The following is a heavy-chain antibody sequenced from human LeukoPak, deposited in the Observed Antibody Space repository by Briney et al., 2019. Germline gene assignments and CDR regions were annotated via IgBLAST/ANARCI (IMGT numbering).Heavy chain of an antibody. CDR1: GFTFSSNY. CDR3: ARDRRDYMVRGVSSHSYYYYYYGMDV. V-gene: IGHV3-53*04. J-gene: IGHJ6*02. Sequence: PGGSLRLSCAASGFTFSSNYMSWVRQAPGKGLEGVSVIYSGGSTYYADSVKGRFTISRHNSKNTLYLQMNRLRAGDTAVYYCARDRRDYMVRGVSSHSYYYYYYGMDVWGQGTTVTVSS. D-gene: IGHD3-10*01. CDR2: IYSGGST.